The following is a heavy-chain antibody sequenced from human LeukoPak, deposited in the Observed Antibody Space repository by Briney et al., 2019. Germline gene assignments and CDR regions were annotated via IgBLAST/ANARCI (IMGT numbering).Heavy chain of an antibody. J-gene: IGHJ6*02. CDR3: ARDLGGYGYYGMDV. V-gene: IGHV3-74*01. CDR1: GFSFSSYW. Sequence: GGSLRLSCAASGFSFSSYWMHWVRQAPGKGLVWVSRIKTDGSSATYADSVKGRFTISRDTSKNMVYLQMNSLRAEETAVYYCARDLGGYGYYGMDVWGQGTTVTVSS. D-gene: IGHD3-22*01. CDR2: IKTDGSSA.